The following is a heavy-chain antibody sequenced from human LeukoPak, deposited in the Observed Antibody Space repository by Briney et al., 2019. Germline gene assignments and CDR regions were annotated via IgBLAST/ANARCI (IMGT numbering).Heavy chain of an antibody. D-gene: IGHD3-22*01. V-gene: IGHV4-38-2*01. CDR1: SYSFVGGNY. Sequence: PSETLSLTCVVSSYSFVGGNYWGWIRQPPGKGLEWIGSISHSASTYYNPSFKSRVTMSIDTSRNQFSLKLSSVTAADTAVYYCATRDYYDTICYYDYWGQGILVTVSP. CDR3: ATRDYYDTICYYDY. CDR2: ISHSAST. J-gene: IGHJ4*02.